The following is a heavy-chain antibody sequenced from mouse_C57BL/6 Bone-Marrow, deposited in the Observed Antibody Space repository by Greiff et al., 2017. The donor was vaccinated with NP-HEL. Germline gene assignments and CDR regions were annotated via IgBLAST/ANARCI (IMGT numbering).Heavy chain of an antibody. D-gene: IGHD1-1*02. CDR2: IYPRSGNT. Sequence: VNVVESGAELARPGASVKLSCKASGYTFTSYGISWVKQRTGQGLEWIGEIYPRSGNTYYNEKFKGKATLTADKSSSTAYMELRSLTSEDSAVYFCARRGYGAMDYWGQGTSVTVSS. V-gene: IGHV1-81*01. CDR3: ARRGYGAMDY. CDR1: GYTFTSYG. J-gene: IGHJ4*01.